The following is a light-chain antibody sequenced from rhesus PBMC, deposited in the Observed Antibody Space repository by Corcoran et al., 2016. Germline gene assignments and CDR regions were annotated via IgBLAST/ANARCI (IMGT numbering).Light chain of an antibody. CDR2: AAS. Sequence: DIQMTQSPSSLSASVGDRVTITCRASQGISDYLSWYPRKPGKAPKRLIYAASNLESGVPSRFSGSGAGTEFTLTISSLQPEDFAAYYCLQGYSSPFTFGPGTKLDIK. V-gene: IGKV1-36*02. CDR1: QGISDY. J-gene: IGKJ3*01. CDR3: LQGYSSPFT.